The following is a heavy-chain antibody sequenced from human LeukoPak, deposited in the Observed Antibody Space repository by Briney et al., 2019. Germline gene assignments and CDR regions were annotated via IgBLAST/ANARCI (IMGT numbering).Heavy chain of an antibody. Sequence: PGGSLRLSCAASGFTFSSYAMSWVRQAPGKGLEWVSAISGSGGSTYYADSVKGRFTISRDNSKNTLYLQMNSLRAEDTAVYYCANLYGDSPGAFDIWGQGTMVTVSS. CDR1: GFTFSSYA. CDR2: ISGSGGST. J-gene: IGHJ3*02. CDR3: ANLYGDSPGAFDI. V-gene: IGHV3-23*01. D-gene: IGHD4-17*01.